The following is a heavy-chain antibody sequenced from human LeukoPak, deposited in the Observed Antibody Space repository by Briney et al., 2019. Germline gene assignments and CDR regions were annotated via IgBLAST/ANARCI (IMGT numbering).Heavy chain of an antibody. D-gene: IGHD1-1*01. CDR3: TTGGATTCYC. Sequence: GGSLRLSCAASGFTFSNAWMSWVRQAPGKGLEWVGHIKSKTDAGTIDYAAPVKGRFIISRDDSKNTLYLQMNSLKSEDTAVYYCTTGGATTCYCWGQGALVTVSS. J-gene: IGHJ4*02. CDR1: GFTFSNAW. CDR2: IKSKTDAGTI. V-gene: IGHV3-15*01.